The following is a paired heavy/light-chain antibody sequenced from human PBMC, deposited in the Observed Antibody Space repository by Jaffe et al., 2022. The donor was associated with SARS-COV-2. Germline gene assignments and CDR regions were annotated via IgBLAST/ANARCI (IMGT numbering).Heavy chain of an antibody. CDR2: ISYDGSNK. Sequence: QVQLVESGGGVVQPGRSLRLSCAASGFTFSSYAMHWVRQAPGKGLEWVAVISYDGSNKYYADSVKGRFTISRDNSKNTLYLQMNSLRAEDTAVYYCARDYEGSSSWYTYYYYGMDVWGQGTTVTVSS. D-gene: IGHD6-13*01. CDR1: GFTFSSYA. CDR3: ARDYEGSSSWYTYYYYGMDV. J-gene: IGHJ6*02. V-gene: IGHV3-30-3*01.
Light chain of an antibody. V-gene: IGKV1-16*02. CDR2: AAS. Sequence: DIQMTQSPSSLSASVGDRVTITCRASQGISNYLAWFQQKPGKAPKSLIYAASSLQSGVPSKFSGSGSGTDFTLTISSLQPEDFATYYCQQYNSYPRTFGGGTKVEIK. J-gene: IGKJ4*01. CDR3: QQYNSYPRT. CDR1: QGISNY.